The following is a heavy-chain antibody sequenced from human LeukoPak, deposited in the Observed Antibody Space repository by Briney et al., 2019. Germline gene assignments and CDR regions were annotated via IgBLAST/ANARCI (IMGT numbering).Heavy chain of an antibody. D-gene: IGHD5-12*01. V-gene: IGHV3-21*01. CDR3: ARGTDSGYDSTGSFDY. CDR1: GFTFNAYS. CDR2: ITSSGSYI. J-gene: IGHJ4*02. Sequence: SGGSLRLSCAASGFTFNAYSMNWVRQAPGQGLEWVSSITSSGSYIYYRDSLKGRFTISRDSAKNSLYLQMNSLRDDDTAVYYCARGTDSGYDSTGSFDYWGQGALVTVSS.